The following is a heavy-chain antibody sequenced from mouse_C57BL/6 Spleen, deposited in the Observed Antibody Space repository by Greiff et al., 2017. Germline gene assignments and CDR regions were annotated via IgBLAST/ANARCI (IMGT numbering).Heavy chain of an antibody. V-gene: IGHV5-17*01. J-gene: IGHJ4*01. CDR1: GFTFSDYG. CDR3: ARLTGYYAMDY. D-gene: IGHD4-1*01. Sequence: EVQLQESGGGLVKPGGSLKLSCAASGFTFSDYGMHWVRQAPEKGLEWVAYISSGSSTIYYADTVKGRFTISRDNAKNTLFLQMTILRSEDTAMYYCARLTGYYAMDYWGQGTSVTVSS. CDR2: ISSGSSTI.